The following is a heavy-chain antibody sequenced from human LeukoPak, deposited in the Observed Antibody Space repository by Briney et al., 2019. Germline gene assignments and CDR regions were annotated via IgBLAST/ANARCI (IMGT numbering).Heavy chain of an antibody. CDR1: GYTFTGYY. J-gene: IGHJ4*02. CDR2: INPNSGGT. D-gene: IGHD3-10*01. CDR3: ASITMVRGPPDFDY. Sequence: ASVKASCKASGYTFTGYYMHWVRQAPGQGLEWMGWINPNSGGTNYAQKFQGRVTMTRNTSISTAYMELSRLRSDDTAVYYCASITMVRGPPDFDYWGQGTLVTVSS. V-gene: IGHV1-2*02.